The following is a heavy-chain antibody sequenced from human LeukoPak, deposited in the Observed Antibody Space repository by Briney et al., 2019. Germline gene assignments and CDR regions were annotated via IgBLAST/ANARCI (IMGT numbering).Heavy chain of an antibody. CDR1: GYSISSGYY. CDR3: ARVGVGATTYYFDY. J-gene: IGHJ4*02. D-gene: IGHD1-26*01. CDR2: IYHSGST. V-gene: IGHV4-38-2*02. Sequence: SETLSLTCTVSGYSISSGYYWGWIRQPPGKGLEWIGSIYHSGSTYYNPSLKSRVTISVDTSKNQFSLKLSSVTAADTAVYYCARVGVGATTYYFDYWGQGTLVTVSS.